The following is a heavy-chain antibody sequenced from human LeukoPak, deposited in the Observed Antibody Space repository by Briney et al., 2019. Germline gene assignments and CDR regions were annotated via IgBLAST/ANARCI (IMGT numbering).Heavy chain of an antibody. J-gene: IGHJ4*02. Sequence: GESLRLSCAASGFTFSSYGMHWVRQAPGKGLEWVAVIWYDGSNKYYADSVKGRFTISRDNSKNTLYLQMNSLRAEDTAVYYCAREYYYDSSGHSSHFDYWGQGTLVTVSS. D-gene: IGHD3-22*01. CDR1: GFTFSSYG. V-gene: IGHV3-33*01. CDR3: AREYYYDSSGHSSHFDY. CDR2: IWYDGSNK.